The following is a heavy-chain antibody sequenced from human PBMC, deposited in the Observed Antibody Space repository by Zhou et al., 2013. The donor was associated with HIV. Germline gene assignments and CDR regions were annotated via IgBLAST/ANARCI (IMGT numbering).Heavy chain of an antibody. CDR3: ARDRSGAYDY. Sequence: QVLLVQSGAEVKKPGASVKVSCEASGYTFTDYNIDWVRQAPGQGLEWMGRINPNGGVTNYAQKFQGRITMTRDTTTYTVYLEVRNLRSGDTALYFCARDRSGAYDYWGQGPWS. CDR2: INPNGGVT. D-gene: IGHD6-19*01. CDR1: GYTFTDYN. V-gene: IGHV1-2*06. J-gene: IGHJ4*02.